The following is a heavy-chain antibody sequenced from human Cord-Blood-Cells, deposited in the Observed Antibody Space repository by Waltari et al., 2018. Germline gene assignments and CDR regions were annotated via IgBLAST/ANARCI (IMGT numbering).Heavy chain of an antibody. V-gene: IGHV1-69-2*01. D-gene: IGHD6-13*01. CDR1: GYTFTDYY. J-gene: IGHJ6*02. CDR3: ATPIYSAADYYYYGMDV. Sequence: EVQLVQSGAEVKKPGATGKISCKVSGYTFTDYYMHWVQQAPGQGLEWMGLVDPEDGETIYAEKFQGRVTITADTSTDTAYMELSSLRSEDTAVYYCATPIYSAADYYYYGMDVWGQGTTVTVSS. CDR2: VDPEDGET.